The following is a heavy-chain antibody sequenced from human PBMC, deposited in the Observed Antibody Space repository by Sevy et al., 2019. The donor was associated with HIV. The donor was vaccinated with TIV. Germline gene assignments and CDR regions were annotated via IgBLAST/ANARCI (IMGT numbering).Heavy chain of an antibody. J-gene: IGHJ6*01. CDR3: TTHDIMVRGADYYYYGMDV. CDR2: IRSKAYGGTT. D-gene: IGHD3-10*01. CDR1: GFTFGDNA. Sequence: GGSLRLSCTASGFTFGDNAMSWFRQAPGKGLEWVGFIRSKAYGGTTKYAASVKGRFTISRDDSKSIAYLQMNSLKTEDTAVYYCTTHDIMVRGADYYYYGMDVWGKGPRSPSPQ. V-gene: IGHV3-49*03.